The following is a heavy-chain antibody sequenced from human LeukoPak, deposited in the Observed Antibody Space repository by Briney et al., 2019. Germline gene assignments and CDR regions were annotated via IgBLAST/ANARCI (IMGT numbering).Heavy chain of an antibody. V-gene: IGHV4-39*07. D-gene: IGHD4-17*01. CDR3: ASQGTTGDY. Sequence: SETLSLTCAVSGGSISSNSYYWGWIRQPPGKGLEWIGSIYYSGSTYYNPSLKSRVTISVDTSKNQFSLKLSSVTAADTAVYYCASQGTTGDYWGQGTLVTVSS. CDR2: IYYSGST. CDR1: GGSISSNSYY. J-gene: IGHJ4*02.